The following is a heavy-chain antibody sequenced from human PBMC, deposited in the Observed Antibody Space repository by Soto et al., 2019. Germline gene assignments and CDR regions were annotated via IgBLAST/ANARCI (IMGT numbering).Heavy chain of an antibody. CDR3: VKDAPSLNGVWDPFDL. J-gene: IGHJ3*01. V-gene: IGHV3-23*01. CDR1: GCTFSAYA. D-gene: IGHD4-17*01. CDR2: VGGSDSDK. Sequence: GVSMRVSWVPAGCTFSAYAMSWVRQVTGRGLQWVAGVGGSDSDKHYADSVRGRFIVSRDNSNNILYLQMNSLRADDTAVYYCVKDAPSLNGVWDPFDLWGQGTEVTVSS.